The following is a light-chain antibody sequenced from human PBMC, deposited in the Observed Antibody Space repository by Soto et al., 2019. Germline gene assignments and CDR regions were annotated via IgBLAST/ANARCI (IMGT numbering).Light chain of an antibody. CDR1: QSVSSL. V-gene: IGKV3-11*01. CDR2: DAS. Sequence: EIVLKQCPASLSLSPGVRATLSCRASQSVSSLLAWYQQKPGQAPRIIIYDASNRATGIPARFSGSGSGTDFTLTIDSLEPEDGAVYYCQVRFNWPFTF. CDR3: QVRFNWPFT. J-gene: IGKJ3*01.